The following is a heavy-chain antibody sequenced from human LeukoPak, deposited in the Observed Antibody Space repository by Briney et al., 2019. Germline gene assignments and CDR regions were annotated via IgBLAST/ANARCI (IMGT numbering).Heavy chain of an antibody. CDR1: GGTFSSYA. CDR3: ASRDNVVVPAAIPPTYYYYYMDV. D-gene: IGHD2-2*02. V-gene: IGHV1-69*05. Sequence: ASVKVSCKASGGTFSSYAISWVRQAPGQGLEWMGGIIPIFGTANYAQKFQGRVTITTDESTSTAYMELSSLRSEDTAVYYCASRDNVVVPAAIPPTYYYYYMDVWGKGTTVTVSS. CDR2: IIPIFGTA. J-gene: IGHJ6*03.